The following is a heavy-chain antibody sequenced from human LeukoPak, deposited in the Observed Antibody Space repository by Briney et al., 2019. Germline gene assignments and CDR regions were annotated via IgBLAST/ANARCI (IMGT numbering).Heavy chain of an antibody. Sequence: SETLSLTCTVSGGSISSGGYYWSWIRQHPGKGLEWIGYIYYSGSTYYNPSLKSRVTISVDTSKNQFSLKLSSVTAADTAVYYCARVPYYYDSSGDYPCVHFDYWRQGTLVTVSS. CDR1: GGSISSGGYY. CDR3: ARVPYYYDSSGDYPCVHFDY. V-gene: IGHV4-31*03. D-gene: IGHD3-22*01. J-gene: IGHJ4*02. CDR2: IYYSGST.